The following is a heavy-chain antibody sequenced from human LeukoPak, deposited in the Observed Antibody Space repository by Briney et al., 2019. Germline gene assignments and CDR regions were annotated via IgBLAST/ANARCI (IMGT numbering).Heavy chain of an antibody. D-gene: IGHD3-22*01. V-gene: IGHV4-39*01. CDR1: GDSVSRSDSY. Sequence: SETLSLTXSVSGDSVSRSDSYWDWIRQPPGKGLEWIGTIYFSGRTYYSPSLKSRVTMSVDPSNNQFSLNLRSVTAADTAVYYCARRRYYDGSGYLEWGQGTLLSVSS. CDR2: IYFSGRT. CDR3: ARRRYYDGSGYLE. J-gene: IGHJ1*01.